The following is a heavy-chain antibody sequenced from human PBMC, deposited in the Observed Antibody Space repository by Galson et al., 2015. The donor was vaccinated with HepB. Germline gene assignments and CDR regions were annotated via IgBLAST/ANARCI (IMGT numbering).Heavy chain of an antibody. CDR3: ARNTPAIGYHGLHY. D-gene: IGHD6-25*01. CDR2: IQYNGFTK. V-gene: IGHV3-30*02. J-gene: IGHJ4*02. CDR1: GFTFSNYG. Sequence: SLRLSCAASGFTFSNYGMHWVRQAPGKGLEWVAYIQYNGFTKYYGDSVTGRFTISRDNSKNTLYLQMNSLRPEDTALYHCARNTPAIGYHGLHYGGQGTLVTVSS.